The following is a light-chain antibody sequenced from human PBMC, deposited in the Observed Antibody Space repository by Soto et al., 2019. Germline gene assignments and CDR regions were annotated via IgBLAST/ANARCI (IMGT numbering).Light chain of an antibody. CDR1: RNIDSW. Sequence: DIRMTQSPSTLSAPLGDMITISCRASRNIDSWLTWYQQLPGGIPQLLIYSASNLQNGVPSRFSGSGSGTDFTLTINGLQPDDFATYYCQEFHSSSRTFGQGTRL. CDR2: SAS. CDR3: QEFHSSSRT. J-gene: IGKJ1*01. V-gene: IGKV1-5*03.